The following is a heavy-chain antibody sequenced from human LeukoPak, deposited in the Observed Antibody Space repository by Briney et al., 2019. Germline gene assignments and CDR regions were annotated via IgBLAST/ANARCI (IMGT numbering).Heavy chain of an antibody. V-gene: IGHV1-2*02. Sequence: ASVTVSCKASGYTFTVYYIHWVRQAPGQGLEWMGWINPNSGGTNSAQKFQGRVTMTRDTSISTAYMELSRLRSDDTAVYYCARAPLFDYWGQGTLVTVSS. CDR3: ARAPLFDY. J-gene: IGHJ4*02. CDR2: INPNSGGT. CDR1: GYTFTVYY.